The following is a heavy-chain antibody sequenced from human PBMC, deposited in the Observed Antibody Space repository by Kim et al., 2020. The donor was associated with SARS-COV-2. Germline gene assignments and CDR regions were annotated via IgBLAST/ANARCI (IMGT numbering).Heavy chain of an antibody. J-gene: IGHJ5*02. V-gene: IGHV4-4*07. CDR2: IYTSGST. CDR1: GGSISSYY. CDR3: ARDGRRCSSTSCLPT. Sequence: SETLSLTCTVSGGSISSYYWSWIRQPAGKGLEWIGRIYTSGSTNYNPSLKSRVTMSVDTSKNQFSLKLSSVTAADTAVYYCARDGRRCSSTSCLPTWGQGTLVTVSS. D-gene: IGHD2-2*01.